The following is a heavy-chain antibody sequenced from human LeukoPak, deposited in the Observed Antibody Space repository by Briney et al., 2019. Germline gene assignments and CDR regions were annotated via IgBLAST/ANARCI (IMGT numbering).Heavy chain of an antibody. CDR3: ARIVGARWGYFDY. CDR2: IYSDGGGK. D-gene: IGHD1-26*01. V-gene: IGHV3-33*03. J-gene: IGHJ4*02. Sequence: GGSLRLSCAASGFSFSNYVMHWVRQAPGKGLEWVAIIYSDGGGKSYAISVKGRFTISRDNSKNTLYLQMNSLRAEDTAVYYCARIVGARWGYFDYWGQGTLVTVSS. CDR1: GFSFSNYV.